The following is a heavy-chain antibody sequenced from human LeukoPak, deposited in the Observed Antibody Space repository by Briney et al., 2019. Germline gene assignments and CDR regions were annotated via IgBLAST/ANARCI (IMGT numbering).Heavy chain of an antibody. CDR2: ISYDGSNK. V-gene: IGHV3-30*04. Sequence: GRSLRLSCAASGFTFSSYAMHWVRQAPGKGLEWVAVISYDGSNKYYADSVKGRFTISRDNSKSTLYLQMNSLRAEDTAVYYCARDGCSSTSCYFWYFDLWGRGTLVTVSS. D-gene: IGHD2-2*01. CDR3: ARDGCSSTSCYFWYFDL. CDR1: GFTFSSYA. J-gene: IGHJ2*01.